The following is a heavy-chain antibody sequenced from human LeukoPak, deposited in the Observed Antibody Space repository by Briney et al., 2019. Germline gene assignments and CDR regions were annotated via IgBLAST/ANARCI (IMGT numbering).Heavy chain of an antibody. CDR1: GITFSNYG. V-gene: IGHV3-23*01. Sequence: GGSLRLSCAASGITFSNYGMSWVRQAPGKGLEWVSGISGSGGSTSYADSVKGRFTILRDNRKNMMYLQMNSLRAEDTAVYYCAKLGGAAGPKLNYFDYWGQGTLATVSS. CDR3: AKLGGAAGPKLNYFDY. J-gene: IGHJ4*02. D-gene: IGHD6-13*01. CDR2: ISGSGGST.